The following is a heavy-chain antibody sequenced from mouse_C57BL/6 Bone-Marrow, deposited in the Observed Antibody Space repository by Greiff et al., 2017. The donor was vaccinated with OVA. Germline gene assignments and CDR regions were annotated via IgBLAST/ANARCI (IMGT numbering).Heavy chain of an antibody. CDR1: GFTFSSYT. D-gene: IGHD2-3*01. V-gene: IGHV5-9*01. J-gene: IGHJ1*03. Sequence: EVKVVESGGGLVKPGGSLKLSCAASGFTFSSYTMSWVRQTPEKRLEWVATISGGGGNTYYPDSVKGRFTISRDNAKNTLYLQMSSLRSEDTALYYCARHEGWLRYFDVWGTGTTVTVSS. CDR3: ARHEGWLRYFDV. CDR2: ISGGGGNT.